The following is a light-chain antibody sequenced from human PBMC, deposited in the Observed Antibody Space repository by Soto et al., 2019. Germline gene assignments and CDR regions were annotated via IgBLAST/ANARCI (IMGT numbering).Light chain of an antibody. Sequence: EIVLTQSPGTLSLSPGERATLSCRASQSVSNNYLAWYQQKPGQAPRLLIYGASNRATGIPDRFNGSGSGTDFTLTISRLEPEDFAVYYCQQYGSSGTFGQG. V-gene: IGKV3-20*01. CDR3: QQYGSSGT. CDR2: GAS. J-gene: IGKJ1*01. CDR1: QSVSNNY.